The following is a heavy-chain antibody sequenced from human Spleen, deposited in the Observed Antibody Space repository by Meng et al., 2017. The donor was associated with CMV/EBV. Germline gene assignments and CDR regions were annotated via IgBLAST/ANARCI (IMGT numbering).Heavy chain of an antibody. CDR2: ITHSGNT. D-gene: IGHD6-13*01. Sequence: SETLSLTCSVYGGSFSDYYWSWIRQPPGKGLEWIGEITHSGNTNYNPSLKSRLTISVDTSKKQFSLKLGSVTAADTVLYYCARSSSWSHYDYWGQGTLVTVSS. CDR3: ARSSSWSHYDY. J-gene: IGHJ4*02. CDR1: GGSFSDYY. V-gene: IGHV4-34*01.